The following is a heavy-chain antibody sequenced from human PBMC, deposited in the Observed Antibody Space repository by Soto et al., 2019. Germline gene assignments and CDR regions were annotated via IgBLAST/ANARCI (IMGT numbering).Heavy chain of an antibody. CDR1: GGSISSYY. D-gene: IGHD3-3*01. Sequence: SETLSLTCTVSGGSISSYYWSWIRQPPGKGLEWIGYIYYSGSTNYNPSLKSRVTISVDTSNNQFSLKLSSVTAADTAVYFCARAGNYDVLSGRMYYFASWGQGTPVTVSS. CDR3: ARAGNYDVLSGRMYYFAS. V-gene: IGHV4-59*01. CDR2: IYYSGST. J-gene: IGHJ4*02.